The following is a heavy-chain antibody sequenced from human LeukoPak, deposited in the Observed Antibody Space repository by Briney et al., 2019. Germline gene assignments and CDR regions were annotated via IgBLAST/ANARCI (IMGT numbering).Heavy chain of an antibody. CDR3: AKDRDYDFWSGYSMNWFDP. V-gene: IGHV3-23*01. CDR1: GFTFSSYA. D-gene: IGHD3-3*01. J-gene: IGHJ5*02. Sequence: AGGSLRLSCAASGFTFSSYAMSWVRQAPGKGLEWVSAISGSGGSTYYADSVKGRFTISSDNSKNTLYLQMNSLRAEDTAVYYCAKDRDYDFWSGYSMNWFDPWGQGTLVTVSS. CDR2: ISGSGGST.